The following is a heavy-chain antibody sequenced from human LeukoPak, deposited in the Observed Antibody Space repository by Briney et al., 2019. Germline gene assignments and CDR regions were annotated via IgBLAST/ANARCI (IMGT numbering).Heavy chain of an antibody. D-gene: IGHD3-9*01. J-gene: IGHJ4*02. Sequence: PGGSLRLSCAASGFTFSSYAMSWVRQAPGKGLEWVSAISGSGGSTYYADSVKGRFTISRHNSKNTLYLQMNSLRAEDTAVYYCARSQGILTGSTLLGYWGQGTLVTVSS. V-gene: IGHV3-23*01. CDR1: GFTFSSYA. CDR2: ISGSGGST. CDR3: ARSQGILTGSTLLGY.